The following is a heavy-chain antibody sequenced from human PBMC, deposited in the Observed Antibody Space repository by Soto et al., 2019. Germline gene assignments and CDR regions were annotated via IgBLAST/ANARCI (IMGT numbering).Heavy chain of an antibody. Sequence: SETLSLTCAVYGGSFSGYYWSWIRQPPGKGLEWIGEINHSGSTNYNPSLKSRVTISVDTSKNQFSLKLSSVTAADTAVYYCARGPTYYDFWSGYYLTWGQGTLVTVSS. V-gene: IGHV4-34*01. J-gene: IGHJ4*02. D-gene: IGHD3-3*01. CDR2: INHSGST. CDR1: GGSFSGYY. CDR3: ARGPTYYDFWSGYYLT.